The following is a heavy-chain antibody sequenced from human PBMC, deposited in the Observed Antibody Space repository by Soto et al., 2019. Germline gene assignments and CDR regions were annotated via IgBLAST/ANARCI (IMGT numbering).Heavy chain of an antibody. D-gene: IGHD3-16*01. CDR3: AKSLGATGELLGTFDD. J-gene: IGHJ4*01. Sequence: PGGCPRLSCSASGFTFSSYALSWVRQAPGKGLEWVSAISGSGGSTYYADSVKGRFTISRDNSKNTLYLQMNSRRAEDTAVYYCAKSLGATGELLGTFDDWGHGT. CDR1: GFTFSSYA. CDR2: ISGSGGST. V-gene: IGHV3-23*01.